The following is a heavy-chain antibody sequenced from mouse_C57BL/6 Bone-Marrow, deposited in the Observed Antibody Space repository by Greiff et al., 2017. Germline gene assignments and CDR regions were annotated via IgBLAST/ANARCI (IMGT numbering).Heavy chain of an antibody. CDR2: ISSGGSYT. CDR1: GFTFSSYG. CDR3: ASPYYYGSSYYAMDY. J-gene: IGHJ4*01. V-gene: IGHV5-6*01. Sequence: EVMLVESGGDLVKPGGSLKLSCAASGFTFSSYGMSWVRQTPDKRLEWVATISSGGSYTDYPDRVKGRFTISRDKAENTLYLQLSSLKSEDTAMYYCASPYYYGSSYYAMDYWGQGTSVTVSS. D-gene: IGHD1-1*01.